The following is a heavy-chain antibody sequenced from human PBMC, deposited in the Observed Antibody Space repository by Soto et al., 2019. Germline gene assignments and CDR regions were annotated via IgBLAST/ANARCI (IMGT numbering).Heavy chain of an antibody. CDR2: INHSGSS. D-gene: IGHD3-3*01. J-gene: IGHJ5*02. CDR3: AREFPITIFAVVIRGLNRFEP. Sequence: PSETVSRTCAVYCGSFSGYYWSWIRQPPWKGLEWVVEINHSGSSNYNPSLKSRVTISVDTSKNQFSLKLSSVTAADTAVYYCAREFPITIFAVVIRGLNRFEPWGPGTLVTLSS. V-gene: IGHV4-34*01. CDR1: CGSFSGYY.